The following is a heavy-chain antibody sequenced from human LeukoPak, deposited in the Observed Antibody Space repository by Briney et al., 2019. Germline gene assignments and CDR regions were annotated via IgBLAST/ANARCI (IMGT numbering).Heavy chain of an antibody. V-gene: IGHV6-1*01. CDR1: GDSVSSNSAA. CDR2: TYYRSRWYN. J-gene: IGHJ6*02. Sequence: SQTLSLTCAISGDSVSSNSAAWNWIRQSPSRGLEWLGRTYYRSRWYNDYAVSVKSRITINPDTSKNQFSLQLNSVTPEDTAVYYCARGHSNYYYYYYGVDVWGQGTTVTVSS. CDR3: ARGHSNYYYYYYGVDV. D-gene: IGHD4-11*01.